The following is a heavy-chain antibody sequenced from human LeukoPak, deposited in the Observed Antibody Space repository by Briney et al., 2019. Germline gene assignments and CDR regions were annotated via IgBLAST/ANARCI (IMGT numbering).Heavy chain of an antibody. CDR1: GFTLRNYS. J-gene: IGHJ4*02. D-gene: IGHD5/OR15-5a*01. Sequence: GGSLRLSCAASGFTLRNYSMNWVRQAPGKGLEWVSSISSSSSYIYYADSMKGRFTISRDNAKNSLYLQMNSLRAEDTAVYYCARRRYSVYDFDYWGQGTLVTVSS. V-gene: IGHV3-21*06. CDR3: ARRRYSVYDFDY. CDR2: ISSSSSYI.